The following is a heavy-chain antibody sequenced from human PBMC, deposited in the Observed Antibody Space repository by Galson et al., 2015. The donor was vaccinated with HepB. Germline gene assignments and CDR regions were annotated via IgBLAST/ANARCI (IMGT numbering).Heavy chain of an antibody. CDR3: AKEGLGAYFDY. J-gene: IGHJ4*02. Sequence: SLRLSCAASGFTFTNYAMNWVRQAPGKGLEWDSTIRHTGGGTYYADSVKGRFTISRDNSKNTLYLQMNNLRAEDTALYYCAKEGLGAYFDYWGQGTLVTVSS. CDR2: IRHTGGGT. CDR1: GFTFTNYA. V-gene: IGHV3-23*01.